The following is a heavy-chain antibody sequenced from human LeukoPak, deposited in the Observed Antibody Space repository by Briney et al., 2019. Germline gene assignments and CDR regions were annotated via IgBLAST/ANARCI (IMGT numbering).Heavy chain of an antibody. CDR1: GFTVSSNY. J-gene: IGHJ4*02. V-gene: IGHV3-53*01. Sequence: GGSLRLSCAASGFTVSSNYMSWVRQAPGKGLEWVSVIYSGGSTYYADSVKGRFTISRDNSKNTLYLQMNSLRAEDTAVYYCARAVRCRELLDYWGQGTLVTVSS. D-gene: IGHD1-26*01. CDR2: IYSGGST. CDR3: ARAVRCRELLDY.